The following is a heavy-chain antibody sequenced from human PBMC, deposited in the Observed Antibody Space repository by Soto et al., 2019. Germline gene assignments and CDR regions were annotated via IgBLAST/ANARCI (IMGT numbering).Heavy chain of an antibody. D-gene: IGHD6-13*01. Sequence: EVQLVETGGGLIQPGGSLRLSCAASGFTVSSNYMSWVRQAPGKGLEWVSVIYSGGSTYYADSVKGRFTISRDNSKNTLYLQMNSLRAEDTAVYYCARGSASSSWPPGTFDYWGQGTLVTVSS. CDR2: IYSGGST. V-gene: IGHV3-53*02. J-gene: IGHJ4*02. CDR1: GFTVSSNY. CDR3: ARGSASSSWPPGTFDY.